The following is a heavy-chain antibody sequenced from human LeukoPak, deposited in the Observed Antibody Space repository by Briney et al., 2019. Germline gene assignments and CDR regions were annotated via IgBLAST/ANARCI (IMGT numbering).Heavy chain of an antibody. CDR2: ISSSGSTI. V-gene: IGHV3-48*03. CDR1: GFTFSSYE. CDR3: ARDSLRSSFDY. Sequence: GGSLRLSCAASGFTFSSYEMNWVRQAPGKGLEWVSYISSSGSTIYYADSVKGRFTISRDNAKNSLYLQMNSLRAEDTAVYYCARDSLRSSFDYWGQGTLVTVSS. J-gene: IGHJ4*02.